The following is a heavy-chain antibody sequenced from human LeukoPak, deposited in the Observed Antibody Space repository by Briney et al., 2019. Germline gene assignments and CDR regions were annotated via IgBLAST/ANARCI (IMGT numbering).Heavy chain of an antibody. D-gene: IGHD3-10*01. CDR1: GFTFNNHY. V-gene: IGHV3-7*04. CDR2: IKQDGSET. CDR3: ARDSLGGSSYVS. J-gene: IGHJ5*02. Sequence: GGSLRLSCAASGFTFNNHYMTWVRQAPGKGLEWVANIKQDGSETYYLDSVKGRFTISRDNAKNSLYLQLNNVRAEDTAVYYCARDSLGGSSYVSWGQGTLVTVSS.